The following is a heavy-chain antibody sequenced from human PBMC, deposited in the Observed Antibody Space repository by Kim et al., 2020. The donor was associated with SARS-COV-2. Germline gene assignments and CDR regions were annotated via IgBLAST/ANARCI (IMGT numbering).Heavy chain of an antibody. CDR1: GGSISSSSYY. J-gene: IGHJ4*02. Sequence: SETLSLTCAVSGGSISSSSYYWGWIRQPPGKGLEWIGSTYYSGSTYYNPSLKSRVTISVDTSKNQFSLKLSSVTAADTAVYYCARHGTITMIVVVIAPGYFDYWGQGTLVTVSS. V-gene: IGHV4-39*01. D-gene: IGHD3-22*01. CDR3: ARHGTITMIVVVIAPGYFDY. CDR2: TYYSGST.